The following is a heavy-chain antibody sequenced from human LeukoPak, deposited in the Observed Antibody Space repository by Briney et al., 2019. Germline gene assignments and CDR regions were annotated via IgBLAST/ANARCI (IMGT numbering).Heavy chain of an antibody. Sequence: ASVKVSCKASGYTFTSYGISWVRQAPGQGLEWMGWISAYNGNTNYAQKLRGRVTMTTDTSTSTAYMELRSLRSDDTAVYYCARVPDYYDSSGYYRVLDYWGQGTLVTVSS. CDR1: GYTFTSYG. J-gene: IGHJ4*02. D-gene: IGHD3-22*01. CDR3: ARVPDYYDSSGYYRVLDY. CDR2: ISAYNGNT. V-gene: IGHV1-18*01.